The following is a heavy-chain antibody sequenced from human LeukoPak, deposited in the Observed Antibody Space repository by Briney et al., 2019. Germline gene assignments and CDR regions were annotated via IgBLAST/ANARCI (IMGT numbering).Heavy chain of an antibody. CDR2: ISGSGGST. D-gene: IGHD6-19*01. V-gene: IGHV3-23*01. CDR3: AKDLISGIAVAGTSDY. J-gene: IGHJ4*02. CDR1: GFTFSSYA. Sequence: GGSLRLSCAASGFTFSSYAMSWVRQAPGKGLEWVSAISGSGGSTYYADSVEGRFTISRDNSKNTLCLQMNSLRAEDTAVYYCAKDLISGIAVAGTSDYWGQGTLVTVSS.